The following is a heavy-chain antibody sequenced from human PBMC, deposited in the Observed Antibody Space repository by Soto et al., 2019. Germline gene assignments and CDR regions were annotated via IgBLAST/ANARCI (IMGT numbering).Heavy chain of an antibody. J-gene: IGHJ6*02. Sequence: ASVKVSCKASGYTFTSYGISWVRQAPGQGLEGMGWISAYNGNTNYAQKLQGRVTMTTDTSTSTAYMELRSLRSDDTAVYYCARVLGWVAGTNNYYYYGMDVWGQGTTVTVSS. D-gene: IGHD6-19*01. CDR3: ARVLGWVAGTNNYYYYGMDV. CDR1: GYTFTSYG. CDR2: ISAYNGNT. V-gene: IGHV1-18*04.